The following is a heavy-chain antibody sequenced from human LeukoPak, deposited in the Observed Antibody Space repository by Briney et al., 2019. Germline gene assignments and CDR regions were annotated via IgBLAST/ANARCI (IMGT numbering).Heavy chain of an antibody. CDR1: GYTFTGYY. Sequence: GESLKISCKASGYTFTGYYMHWVRQAPGQGLEWMGRINPNSGGTNYAQKFQGRVTMTRDTSISTAYMELSRLRSDDTAVYYCARVEATFRQLRVMDVWGQGTTVTVSS. D-gene: IGHD2/OR15-2a*01. CDR2: INPNSGGT. CDR3: ARVEATFRQLRVMDV. J-gene: IGHJ6*02. V-gene: IGHV1-2*06.